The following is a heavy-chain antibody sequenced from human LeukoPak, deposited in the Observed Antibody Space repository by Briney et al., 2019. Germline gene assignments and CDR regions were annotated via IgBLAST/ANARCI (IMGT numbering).Heavy chain of an antibody. J-gene: IGHJ4*02. D-gene: IGHD3-10*01. CDR1: GFTFSSYA. CDR3: AKDDSGSGTFGY. V-gene: IGHV3-23*01. CDR2: ISGSGGST. Sequence: GGSLRLSCAASGFTFSSYAMSWVRQAPGKGLEWVSAISGSGGSTYYADCVKGRFTISRDNSKNTLYPQMNSLRAEDTAVYYCAKDDSGSGTFGYWGQGTLVTVSS.